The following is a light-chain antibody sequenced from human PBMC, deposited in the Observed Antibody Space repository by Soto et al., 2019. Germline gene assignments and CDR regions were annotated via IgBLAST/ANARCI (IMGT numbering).Light chain of an antibody. CDR1: QSVSSY. CDR2: GAS. Sequence: ESVLTQSPGTLSLSPGERATLSCRASQSVSSYLAWYQQKPGQAPRIPIHGASSRATGIPDRFSGSGSGTDFTLTISRLEPEDFAVYYCQQYGSSLFTFGPGTKVDIK. J-gene: IGKJ3*01. V-gene: IGKV3-20*01. CDR3: QQYGSSLFT.